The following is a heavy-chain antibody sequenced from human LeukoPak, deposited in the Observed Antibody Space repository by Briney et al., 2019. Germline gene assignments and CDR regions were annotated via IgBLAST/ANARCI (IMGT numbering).Heavy chain of an antibody. V-gene: IGHV3-23*01. Sequence: GGSLRLSCAASGFTFSSYAMSWVRQAPGKGLEWVSAISGSGGSTYYADSVKGRFTISRDNSKNTLYLQMNSLRAEDTAVYYCARDAERLNIVVVVAVCFDYWGQGTLVTVSS. CDR2: ISGSGGST. CDR3: ARDAERLNIVVVVAVCFDY. D-gene: IGHD2-15*01. CDR1: GFTFSSYA. J-gene: IGHJ4*02.